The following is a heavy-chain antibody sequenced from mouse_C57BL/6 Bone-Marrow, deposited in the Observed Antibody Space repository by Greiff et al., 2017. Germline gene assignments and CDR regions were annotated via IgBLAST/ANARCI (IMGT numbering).Heavy chain of an antibody. V-gene: IGHV5-4*03. Sequence: EVKLMESGGGLVKPGGSLKLSCAASGFTFSSYAMSWVRQTPEKRLEWVATISDGGSNTYYPDNVKGRFTISRDNAKNNLYLQMRHLKSEDTAMYDCARGSPTRNTTYFDYWGQGTTLTVSS. CDR3: ARGSPTRNTTYFDY. CDR2: ISDGGSNT. J-gene: IGHJ2*01. D-gene: IGHD2-4*01. CDR1: GFTFSSYA.